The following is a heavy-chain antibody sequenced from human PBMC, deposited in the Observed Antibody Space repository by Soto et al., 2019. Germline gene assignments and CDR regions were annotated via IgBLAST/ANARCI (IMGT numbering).Heavy chain of an antibody. CDR2: ISYDGSNK. J-gene: IGHJ5*02. Sequence: QVQLVESGGGVVQPGRSLRLSCAASGFTFSSYGMHWVRQAPGKGLEGVAVISYDGSNKYYADSVKGRFTISRDNSKNTLYLQMSSLRAEDTAEYYCAKVSDIVATIHYWFDPWGEGTLVTFSS. CDR1: GFTFSSYG. D-gene: IGHD5-12*01. V-gene: IGHV3-30*18. CDR3: AKVSDIVATIHYWFDP.